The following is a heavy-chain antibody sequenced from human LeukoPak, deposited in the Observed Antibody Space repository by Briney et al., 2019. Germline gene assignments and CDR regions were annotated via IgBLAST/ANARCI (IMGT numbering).Heavy chain of an antibody. CDR3: ARGISHSSGSIDY. CDR1: NGSFSDYY. Sequence: SETLSLTGAVYNGSFSDYYWSWVRQFPEKGLEWIAEMHHSGRTNYNPSLQSRVTISIDTSKNQFSLKLNSVTAADTAVYYCARGISHSSGSIDYWGQGTLVTVSS. V-gene: IGHV4-34*01. J-gene: IGHJ4*02. D-gene: IGHD6-19*01. CDR2: MHHSGRT.